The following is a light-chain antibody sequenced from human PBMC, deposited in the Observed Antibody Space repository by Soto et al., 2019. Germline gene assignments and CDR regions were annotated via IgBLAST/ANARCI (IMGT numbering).Light chain of an antibody. J-gene: IGKJ4*01. CDR1: QSLLHTNGYHH. Sequence: DIVMTQSPLSLPVTPGEPASISCKSSQSLLHTNGYHHLDWYLQKPGQSPQLLISLGSNRASGVPDRFSGSGSGTDFTLKISRVEAEDVGVYYCMQALQAPLTFGGGTKVEIK. CDR2: LGS. CDR3: MQALQAPLT. V-gene: IGKV2-28*01.